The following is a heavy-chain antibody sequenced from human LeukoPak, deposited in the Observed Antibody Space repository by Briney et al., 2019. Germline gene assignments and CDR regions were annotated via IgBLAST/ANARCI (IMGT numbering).Heavy chain of an antibody. CDR3: ARRGFLGSGTLAFGY. J-gene: IGHJ4*02. V-gene: IGHV4-34*01. Sequence: SETLSLTCAVFGGTFNGYYWSWIRQSPGKGLEWIGEITPTGGTNYNPSLKSRVTISVDASNNQFSLELTSLTAADTTVYYCARRGFLGSGTLAFGYWGQGTLVTVSS. D-gene: IGHD3-10*01. CDR2: ITPTGGT. CDR1: GGTFNGYY.